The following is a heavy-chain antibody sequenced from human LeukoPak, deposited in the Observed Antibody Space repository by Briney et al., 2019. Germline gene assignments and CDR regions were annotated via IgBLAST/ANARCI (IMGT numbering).Heavy chain of an antibody. CDR2: IYYSGST. CDR1: GGSISSSSYY. D-gene: IGHD2/OR15-2a*01. V-gene: IGHV4-39*07. J-gene: IGHJ5*02. CDR3: ARGTTFLWFDP. Sequence: SETLSLTCTVSGGSISSSSYYWGWIRQPPWKGLEWIGSIYYSGSTYYNPSLKSRVTISVDTSKNQFSLKLSSVTAADTAVYYCARGTTFLWFDPWGQGTLVTVSS.